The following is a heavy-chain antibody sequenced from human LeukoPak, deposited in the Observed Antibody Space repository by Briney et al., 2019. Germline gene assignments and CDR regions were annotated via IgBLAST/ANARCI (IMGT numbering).Heavy chain of an antibody. CDR3: ARGIAVADKYYYYGMDV. CDR1: GFTFSSYS. D-gene: IGHD6-19*01. CDR2: ISSSSSYI. Sequence: GGSLRLSCAASGFTFSSYSMNWVRQAPGKGLEWVSSISSSSSYIYYADSVKGRFTISRDNAKNSLYLQMNSLRAEDTAVYYCARGIAVADKYYYYGMDVWGQGTTVTVSS. V-gene: IGHV3-21*01. J-gene: IGHJ6*02.